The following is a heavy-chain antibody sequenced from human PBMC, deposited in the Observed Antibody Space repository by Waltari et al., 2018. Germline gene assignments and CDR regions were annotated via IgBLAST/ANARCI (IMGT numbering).Heavy chain of an antibody. CDR1: GFSFSSYW. CDR2: INEDGSEK. J-gene: IGHJ4*02. Sequence: EVQLVESGGGLVQPGGSLRLSCAASGFSFSSYWMTWVRQAPGEGLEWVASINEDGSEKQYVDSVKGRFTISSDNAKNSLYLQMNSLRADDTAVYYCARDSTRRFDYWGQGTLVTVSS. V-gene: IGHV3-7*01. D-gene: IGHD6-6*01. CDR3: ARDSTRRFDY.